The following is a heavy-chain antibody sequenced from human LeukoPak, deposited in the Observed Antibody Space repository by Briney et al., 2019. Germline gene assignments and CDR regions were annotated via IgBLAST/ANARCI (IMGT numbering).Heavy chain of an antibody. D-gene: IGHD3-9*01. CDR2: TSSSGGTM. Sequence: GGSLRLSCAASRLTFSSYSMNWVRQAPGKGLEWLSYTSSSGGTMYYADSVRGRFTISRDNAKNSLYLQMSSLRVEDTAIYYCTRGYDISDYWGQGTVVTVSS. V-gene: IGHV3-48*04. CDR1: RLTFSSYS. CDR3: TRGYDISDY. J-gene: IGHJ4*02.